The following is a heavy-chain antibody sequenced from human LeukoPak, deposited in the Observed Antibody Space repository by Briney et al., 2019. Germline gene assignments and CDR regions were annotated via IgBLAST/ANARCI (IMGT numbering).Heavy chain of an antibody. J-gene: IGHJ4*02. CDR2: ISYDGGGT. CDR1: GFTFSDYW. CDR3: VRNMVRGVVYFDS. D-gene: IGHD3-10*01. V-gene: IGHV3-74*01. Sequence: GGSLRLSCAASGFTFSDYWMHWVRQTPGKGLVWVSRISYDGGGTNYADSVKGRFIISGDNAKNMLYLQMNSLRVEDTAVYYCVRNMVRGVVYFDSWGQGVLVTVSS.